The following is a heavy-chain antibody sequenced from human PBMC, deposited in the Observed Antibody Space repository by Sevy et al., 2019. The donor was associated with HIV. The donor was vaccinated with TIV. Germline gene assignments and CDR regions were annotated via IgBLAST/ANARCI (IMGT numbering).Heavy chain of an antibody. V-gene: IGHV3-30*18. J-gene: IGHJ6*02. D-gene: IGHD3-22*01. Sequence: GGSLRLSCTASGFSFGNYGMHWVRQAPGKGLEWLALISFDGDAKYYGDSVKGRFTISRDNSKNTLYLQMNSLRVEDTAVYYCAKSGGHDTSGYVSYYYYGMDVWGQGTTVTVSS. CDR3: AKSGGHDTSGYVSYYYYGMDV. CDR2: ISFDGDAK. CDR1: GFSFGNYG.